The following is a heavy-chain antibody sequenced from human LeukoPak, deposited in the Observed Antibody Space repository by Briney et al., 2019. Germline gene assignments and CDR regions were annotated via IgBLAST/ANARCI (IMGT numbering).Heavy chain of an antibody. CDR2: IDHSGST. CDR3: ARGRTWNYTWFDP. D-gene: IGHD1-7*01. J-gene: IGHJ5*02. Sequence: SETLSLTCAVYGGSFSGYYWSWIRQPPGKGLEWIGEIDHSGSTNYNPSLKSRVTILVDTSKNQFSLKLSSVTAADTAVYYCARGRTWNYTWFDPWGQGTLVTVSS. V-gene: IGHV4-34*01. CDR1: GGSFSGYY.